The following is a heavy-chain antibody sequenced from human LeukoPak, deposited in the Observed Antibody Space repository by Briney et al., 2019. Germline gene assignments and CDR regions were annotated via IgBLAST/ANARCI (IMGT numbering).Heavy chain of an antibody. D-gene: IGHD1-26*01. J-gene: IGHJ5*02. CDR1: GGSISSYY. Sequence: SETLSLTCTVSGGSISSYYWSWIRQPPGKGLEWIGYIYYSGSTNYNPSLKSRVTISVDTSKNQFSLKLGSVTAADTAVYYCTKDSFGAVRDSWGRGILVTVSS. CDR2: IYYSGST. CDR3: TKDSFGAVRDS. V-gene: IGHV4-59*12.